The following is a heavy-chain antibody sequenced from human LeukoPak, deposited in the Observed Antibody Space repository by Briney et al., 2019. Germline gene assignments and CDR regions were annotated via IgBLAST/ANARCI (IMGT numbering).Heavy chain of an antibody. CDR1: GGSFSGYY. J-gene: IGHJ4*02. V-gene: IGHV4-34*01. CDR3: ARGYYYDSSGYYWK. CDR2: INHSGST. D-gene: IGHD3-22*01. Sequence: SETLSLTCAVYGGSFSGYYWSWIRQPPGKGLEWIGEINHSGSTNYIPSLKSRVTISVDTSKNQFSLKLSSVTAADTAVYYCARGYYYDSSGYYWKWGQGTLVTVSS.